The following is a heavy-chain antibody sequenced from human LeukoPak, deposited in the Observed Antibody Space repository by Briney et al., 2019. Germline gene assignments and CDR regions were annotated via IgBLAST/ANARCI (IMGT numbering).Heavy chain of an antibody. CDR2: INPNSGGT. V-gene: IGHV1-2*02. D-gene: IGHD6-19*01. CDR3: ARDLAVAGTSGAFDI. J-gene: IGHJ3*02. CDR1: GYTFTGYY. Sequence: ASVKVSCKASGYTFTGYYMHWVRQAPGQGLEWMGWINPNSGGTNYAQKFQGRVTMTRDTSISTAYMVLSRLRSDDTAVYYCARDLAVAGTSGAFDIWGQGTMVTVSS.